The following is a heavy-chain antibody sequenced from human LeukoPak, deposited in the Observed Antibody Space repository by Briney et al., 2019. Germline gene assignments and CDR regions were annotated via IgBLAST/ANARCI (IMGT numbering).Heavy chain of an antibody. J-gene: IGHJ4*02. V-gene: IGHV5-51*01. CDR2: ICPGDSDS. CDR1: GYSFTSYW. Sequence: GESLKISCKGSGYSFTSYWIGWVRQMPGKGLEWMGIICPGDSDSRYSPSFQGQVTISADKSISTAYMELSRLRSDDTAVYYCARQEDLEDLFPAKDWGQGALVTVSS. CDR3: ARQEDLEDLFPAKD. D-gene: IGHD3-3*01.